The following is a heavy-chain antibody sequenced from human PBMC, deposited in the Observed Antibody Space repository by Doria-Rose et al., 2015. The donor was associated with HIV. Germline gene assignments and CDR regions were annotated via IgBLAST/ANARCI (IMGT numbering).Heavy chain of an antibody. J-gene: IGHJ4*02. Sequence: SGPVLAKPTETLTLTCTVSGVSLSSPGMGVSWIRQPPGKALEWLANIFSDDERSYNTSLKSRLTISRGKSKSQVVLTMTDMDPVDTATYYCARIKSSRWYHKYYFDFWGQGTLVIVSA. CDR2: IFSDDER. V-gene: IGHV2-26*01. CDR3: ARIKSSRWYHKYYFDF. D-gene: IGHD6-13*01. CDR1: GVSLSSPGMG.